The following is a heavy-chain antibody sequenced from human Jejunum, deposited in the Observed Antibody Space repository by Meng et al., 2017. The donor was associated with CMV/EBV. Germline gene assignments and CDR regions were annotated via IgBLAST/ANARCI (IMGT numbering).Heavy chain of an antibody. D-gene: IGHD5-18*01. J-gene: IGHJ4*02. V-gene: IGHV4-59*01. CDR3: TRGLGSYGSRIDY. Sequence: VSGDSISSYYWTWIRQPPGKGLEWIGYVYYSGRTNYNPSLKSRVTISVDTSKNQFSLKLSSVTAADTAVYYCTRGLGSYGSRIDYWGQGTLVTVSS. CDR1: GDSISSYY. CDR2: VYYSGRT.